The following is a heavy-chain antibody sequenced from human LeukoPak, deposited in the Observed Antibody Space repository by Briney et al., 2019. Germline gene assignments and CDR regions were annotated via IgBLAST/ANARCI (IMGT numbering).Heavy chain of an antibody. J-gene: IGHJ3*02. V-gene: IGHV3-21*01. D-gene: IGHD3-3*01. Sequence: GGSLRLSCAASGFTFSSYSMNWVRQAPGKGLEWVSSISSSSSYIYYADSVKGRFTISRDNAKNSLYLQMNSLRAEDTAVYYCAREPPLDFWSGSGAFDIWGQGTMVTDSS. CDR2: ISSSSSYI. CDR1: GFTFSSYS. CDR3: AREPPLDFWSGSGAFDI.